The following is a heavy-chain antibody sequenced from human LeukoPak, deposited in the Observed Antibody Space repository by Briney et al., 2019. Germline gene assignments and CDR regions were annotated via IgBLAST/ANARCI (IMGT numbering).Heavy chain of an antibody. CDR3: ARTLHVVGGPIPG. Sequence: GGSLRLSCAASGYSFSDYDMNWVRQAPGKGPEWVAYISSSGSPVDYADVVKGRFTLSRDNAKKSPYLQIHSLRVEDTTVYYCARTLHVVGGPIPGWGQGTLVTVSS. V-gene: IGHV3-48*03. CDR1: GYSFSDYD. D-gene: IGHD4-23*01. J-gene: IGHJ4*02. CDR2: ISSSGSPV.